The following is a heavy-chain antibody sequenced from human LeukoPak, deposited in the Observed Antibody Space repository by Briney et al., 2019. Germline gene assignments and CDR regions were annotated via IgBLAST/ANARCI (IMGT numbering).Heavy chain of an antibody. D-gene: IGHD3-22*01. Sequence: GGSLRLSCKASGFTFSNYAMHWVRQAPGKGLEWVAVISHDGTNKYYVDSVKGRFTISRDNSKNTLYLQMNSLRAEDTAVYYCAKVNYYESSGYYDYWGQGTLVTVSS. CDR1: GFTFSNYA. J-gene: IGHJ4*02. V-gene: IGHV3-30*18. CDR2: ISHDGTNK. CDR3: AKVNYYESSGYYDY.